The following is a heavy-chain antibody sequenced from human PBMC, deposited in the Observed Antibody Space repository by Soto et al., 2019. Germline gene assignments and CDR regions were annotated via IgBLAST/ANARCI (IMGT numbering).Heavy chain of an antibody. V-gene: IGHV3-23*01. Sequence: GWSLRLSCAASGFTFSSYAMSWVRQAPGKGLEWVSAISGSGGSTYYADSVKGRFTISRDNSKNTLYLQMNSLRAEDTAVYYCAKELPGSSGWGDGDAFDIWGQGTMVTVSS. CDR2: ISGSGGST. CDR1: GFTFSSYA. D-gene: IGHD6-19*01. J-gene: IGHJ3*02. CDR3: AKELPGSSGWGDGDAFDI.